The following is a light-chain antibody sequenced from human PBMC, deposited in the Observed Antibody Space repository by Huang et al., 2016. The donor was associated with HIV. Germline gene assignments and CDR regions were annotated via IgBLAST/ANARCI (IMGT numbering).Light chain of an antibody. J-gene: IGKJ2*01. CDR2: KVS. CDR3: MQGTHWPPDT. CDR1: QSLVHRGGNTS. Sequence: DLVMTQSPLSLPVTLGQPASISCRSCQSLVHRGGNTSLIWFQRRPGQSPRRLIYKVSNRDSGVPDRFSGSGSGTDFTLKISRVEAEDVGVYYYMQGTHWPPDTFGQGTKLEIK. V-gene: IGKV2-30*02.